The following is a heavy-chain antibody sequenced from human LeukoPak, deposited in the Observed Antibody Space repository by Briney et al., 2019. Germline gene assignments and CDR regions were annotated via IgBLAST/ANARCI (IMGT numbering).Heavy chain of an antibody. CDR3: ARSGWGGPPGY. D-gene: IGHD6-19*01. Sequence: GASVKVSCKASGGTFSSYAISWVRQAPGQGLEWMGGSIPIFGTANYAQKFQGRVTITTDESTSTAYMEVSSLRSEDTAVYYCARSGWGGPPGYWGQGTLVTVSS. J-gene: IGHJ4*02. V-gene: IGHV1-69*05. CDR2: SIPIFGTA. CDR1: GGTFSSYA.